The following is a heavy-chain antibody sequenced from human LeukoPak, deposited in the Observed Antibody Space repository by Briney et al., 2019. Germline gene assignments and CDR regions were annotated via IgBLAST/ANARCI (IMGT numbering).Heavy chain of an antibody. CDR3: ARGRRRAMGSSSPLYYYYYMDV. V-gene: IGHV4-59*01. CDR1: GVSISSYY. D-gene: IGHD6-6*01. J-gene: IGHJ6*03. Sequence: KPSETLSLTCTVSGVSISSYYWSWLRQPPGKGLEWIGYIYYSGSTNYNPSLKSRVTISVDTSKNQFSLKLSSVTAADTAVYYCARGRRRAMGSSSPLYYYYYMDVWGKGTTVTVSS. CDR2: IYYSGST.